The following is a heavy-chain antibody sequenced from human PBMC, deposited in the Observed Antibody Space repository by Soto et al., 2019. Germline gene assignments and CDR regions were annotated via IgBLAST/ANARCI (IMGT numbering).Heavy chain of an antibody. CDR2: MNPNSGNT. CDR1: GYTFTSYD. J-gene: IGHJ4*02. V-gene: IGHV1-8*01. D-gene: IGHD3-22*01. CDR3: ARDSRIAPKITMIIVALDY. Sequence: QVQLVQSGAEVKKPGASVKVSCKASGYTFTSYDINWVRQATGQGLEWMGWMNPNSGNTGYAQKFQGRVTMTRNTSISTAYMELSSLRSEDTAVYYCARDSRIAPKITMIIVALDYWGQGTLVTVSS.